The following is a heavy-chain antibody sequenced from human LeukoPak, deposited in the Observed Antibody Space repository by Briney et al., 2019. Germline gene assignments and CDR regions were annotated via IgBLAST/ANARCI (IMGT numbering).Heavy chain of an antibody. V-gene: IGHV3-30*02. CDR2: IRYDGSNK. CDR3: AKALVGATDY. CDR1: GFTFSSYG. D-gene: IGHD1-26*01. Sequence: GGSLRLSCAASGFTFSSYGMHWVRQAPGKGLEWVAFIRYDGSNKYYADSVKGRFTISRDKSKNTLNLQMHSLRAEDTAVYYCAKALVGATDYWGQGTLVTVSS. J-gene: IGHJ4*02.